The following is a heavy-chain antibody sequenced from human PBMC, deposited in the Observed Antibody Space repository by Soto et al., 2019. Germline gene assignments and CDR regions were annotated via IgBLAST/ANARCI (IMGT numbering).Heavy chain of an antibody. CDR2: IYYSVRT. J-gene: IGHJ4*02. CDR1: GASISSGGYY. CDR3: ARTLNGYSSGWYEGGVGY. Sequence: QVHLQASGPGLVKPSQTLSLTCTVSGASISSGGYYLSWIRQHPGKGLESIGDIYYSVRTYYNPSLKSRVTISVDTAKNQCSLKLSSVTAADTAVYYCARTLNGYSSGWYEGGVGYWGQGTLVTVFS. V-gene: IGHV4-31*03. D-gene: IGHD6-19*01.